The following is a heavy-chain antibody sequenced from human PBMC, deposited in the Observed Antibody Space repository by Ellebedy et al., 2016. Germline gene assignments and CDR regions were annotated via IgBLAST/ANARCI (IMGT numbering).Heavy chain of an antibody. D-gene: IGHD1-26*01. Sequence: GGSLRLSXKGSGYNFIKFGITWVRQMPGKGLEWMGRIDPSDSNTNYSPSFQGHVTLSADRSISTAYLHWNTLRTSDTAMYYCARPALGSYGLDVWGQGTTVTVSS. CDR2: IDPSDSNT. J-gene: IGHJ6*02. CDR3: ARPALGSYGLDV. CDR1: GYNFIKFG. V-gene: IGHV5-10-1*01.